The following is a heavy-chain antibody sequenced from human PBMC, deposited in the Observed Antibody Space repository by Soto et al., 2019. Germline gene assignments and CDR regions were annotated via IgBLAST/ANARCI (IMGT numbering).Heavy chain of an antibody. V-gene: IGHV5-51*01. D-gene: IGHD2-2*01. J-gene: IGHJ5*02. CDR1: EYSFTSYG. Sequence: ESKKISWRGAEYSFTSYGLGWVRQMTGKGLEWMGIIYPGDSDTRYSPSFQGQVTISADKSISTAYLHCIRLKASDNAMSYCAILVPAYPPSGWFDPWGQGTLVTLSS. CDR2: IYPGDSDT. CDR3: AILVPAYPPSGWFDP.